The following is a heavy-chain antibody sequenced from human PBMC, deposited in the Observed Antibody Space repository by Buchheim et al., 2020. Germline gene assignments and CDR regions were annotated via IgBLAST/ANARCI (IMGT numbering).Heavy chain of an antibody. CDR2: ISSSGGST. J-gene: IGHJ6*02. CDR3: AKRLGIEAGEGYDMDV. CDR1: GFTFSTYA. V-gene: IGHV3-23*04. Sequence: EVQLVKSGGDLVQPGGSLRLSCAASGFTFSTYAMSWVRQAPGKGLEWVSTISSSGGSTFYADSVKGRFTISRNNSKNPLYLQIKSLRAEDTAVFYCAKRLGIEAGEGYDMDVWGQGTT. D-gene: IGHD6-19*01.